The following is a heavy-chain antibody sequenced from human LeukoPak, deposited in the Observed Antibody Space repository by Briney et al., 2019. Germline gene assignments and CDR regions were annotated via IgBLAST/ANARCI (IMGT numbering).Heavy chain of an antibody. CDR1: GGSISSSSYY. J-gene: IGHJ4*02. V-gene: IGHV4-39*01. Sequence: SETLSLTCTVSGGSISSSSYYWGWIRQPPGKGLEWIGSIYYSGSTYYNPSLKSRVTISVDTSKNQFSLKLSSVTAADTAVYYCAGHAVATIRGGFDYWGQGTLVTVSS. CDR2: IYYSGST. CDR3: AGHAVATIRGGFDY. D-gene: IGHD5-24*01.